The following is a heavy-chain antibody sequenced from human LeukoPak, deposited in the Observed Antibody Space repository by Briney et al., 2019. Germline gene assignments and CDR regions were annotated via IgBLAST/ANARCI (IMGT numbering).Heavy chain of an antibody. J-gene: IGHJ4*02. CDR2: ITGSGGST. CDR1: GFTFSSYA. D-gene: IGHD3-10*01. CDR3: AKEGKLGLDY. V-gene: IGHV3-23*01. Sequence: GGSLRLSCAASGFTFSSYAMTWVRQAPGKGLEWVSGITGSGGSTTYADSVKGQFTISRDNSENTLYLQMNSLRAEGTAVYYCAKEGKLGLDYWGQGTLVTVSS.